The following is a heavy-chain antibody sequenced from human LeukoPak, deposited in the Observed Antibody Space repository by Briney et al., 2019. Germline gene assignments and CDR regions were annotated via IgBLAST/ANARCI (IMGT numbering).Heavy chain of an antibody. CDR3: ARGIAVAGIIGFDY. Sequence: SETLSLTCAVYGGSFSGYYWSWIRQPPGKGLEWIGEINHSGSTNYNPSLKSRVTISVDTSKNQFSLKLSSVTAADTAVYYCARGIAVAGIIGFDYWAREPWSPSPQ. J-gene: IGHJ4*02. CDR1: GGSFSGYY. V-gene: IGHV4-34*01. CDR2: INHSGST. D-gene: IGHD6-19*01.